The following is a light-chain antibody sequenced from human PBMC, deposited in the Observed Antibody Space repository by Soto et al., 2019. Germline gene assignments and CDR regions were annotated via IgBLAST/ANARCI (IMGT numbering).Light chain of an antibody. Sequence: DVVMTQSPLSLPVTLGQPASISSRSVQGFLDMDGNTYLNWFQQRPGQSPRRLIYKVSRRDSGVPDRFSGSGSGSDFTLKISRVEAEDVAVYYCMQGSQWPWTFGQGTKVEIK. CDR2: KVS. CDR1: QGFLDMDGNTY. J-gene: IGKJ1*01. V-gene: IGKV2-30*01. CDR3: MQGSQWPWT.